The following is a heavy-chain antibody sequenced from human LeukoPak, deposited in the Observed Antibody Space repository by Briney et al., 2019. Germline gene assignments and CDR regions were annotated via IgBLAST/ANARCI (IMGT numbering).Heavy chain of an antibody. V-gene: IGHV3-23*01. CDR2: ISGSGGST. D-gene: IGHD6-13*01. Sequence: GGSLRLSCAASGFTFSNYWMHWVRQAPGKGLEWVSAISGSGGSTYYADSVKGRFTISRDNSKNTLYLQMNSLRAEDTAVYYCAKGPSRKGAAAGTLDYWGQGTLVTVSS. J-gene: IGHJ4*02. CDR1: GFTFSNYW. CDR3: AKGPSRKGAAAGTLDY.